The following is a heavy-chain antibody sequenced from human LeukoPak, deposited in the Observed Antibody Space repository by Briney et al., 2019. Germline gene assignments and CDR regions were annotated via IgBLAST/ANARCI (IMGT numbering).Heavy chain of an antibody. V-gene: IGHV3-7*01. D-gene: IGHD4-17*01. CDR3: ARDFGGYSRATVTYFDY. Sequence: PGGSLRLSCAASGFTFSSYWMSWVRQAPGKGLEWVANIKQDGSEKYYVDSVKGRFTISRDNAKNSLYLQMNSLRAEDAAVYYCARDFGGYSRATVTYFDYWGQGTLVTVSS. CDR1: GFTFSSYW. CDR2: IKQDGSEK. J-gene: IGHJ4*02.